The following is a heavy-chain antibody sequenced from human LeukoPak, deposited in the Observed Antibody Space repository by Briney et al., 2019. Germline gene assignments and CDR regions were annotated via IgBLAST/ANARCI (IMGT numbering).Heavy chain of an antibody. J-gene: IGHJ6*03. CDR1: GFTFSSYW. Sequence: GGSLRLSCAASGFTFSSYWMSWVRQAPGKGLEWVANIKQDGSEKYYVDSVKGRLTISRDNAKNSLYLQMNSLRAEDTAVYYCARGEADFSSGWFLGYYYYYMDVWGKGTTVTVSS. V-gene: IGHV3-7*01. CDR3: ARGEADFSSGWFLGYYYYYMDV. D-gene: IGHD6-19*01. CDR2: IKQDGSEK.